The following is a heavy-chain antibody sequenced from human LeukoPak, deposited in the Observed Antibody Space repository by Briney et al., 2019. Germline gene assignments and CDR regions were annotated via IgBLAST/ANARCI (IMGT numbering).Heavy chain of an antibody. V-gene: IGHV3-23*01. D-gene: IGHD5-12*01. CDR2: ISGSGGST. CDR1: GFTFSSYG. J-gene: IGHJ6*03. CDR3: ARFPVDIVATIGYYMDV. Sequence: GGSLRLSCAASGFTFSSYGMSWVRQAPGKGLEWVSAISGSGGSTYYAGSVKGRFTISRDNSKNTLYLQMNSLRAEDTAVYYCARFPVDIVATIGYYMDVWGKGTTVTVSS.